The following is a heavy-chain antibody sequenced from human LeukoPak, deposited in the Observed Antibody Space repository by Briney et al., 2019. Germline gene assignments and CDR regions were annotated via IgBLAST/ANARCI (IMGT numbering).Heavy chain of an antibody. Sequence: GGSLRLSCAASGFSFSNYYMSWIRQAPGKGLGWVSYITNSGSSTHYADAVKGRFTISRDNVKKSVHLHMASLRAEDTGVYYCAREASGNYYVFDSWGQGTLVTVSS. D-gene: IGHD1-26*01. CDR3: AREASGNYYVFDS. V-gene: IGHV3-11*04. CDR2: ITNSGSST. J-gene: IGHJ4*02. CDR1: GFSFSNYY.